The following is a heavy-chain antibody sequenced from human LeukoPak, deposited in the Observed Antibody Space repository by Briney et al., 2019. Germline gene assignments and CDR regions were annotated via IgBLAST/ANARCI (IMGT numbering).Heavy chain of an antibody. CDR1: GFTFSSYS. CDR2: ISSSSSYI. V-gene: IGHV3-21*01. J-gene: IGHJ4*02. CDR3: ARDRSRGSSGSFDY. Sequence: TGGSLRLSCAASGFTFSSYSMNWVRQAPGKVLEWVSSISSSSSYIYYADSVKGRFTISRDNAKNSLYLQMNSLRAEDTAVYYCARDRSRGSSGSFDYWGQGTLVTVSS. D-gene: IGHD3-22*01.